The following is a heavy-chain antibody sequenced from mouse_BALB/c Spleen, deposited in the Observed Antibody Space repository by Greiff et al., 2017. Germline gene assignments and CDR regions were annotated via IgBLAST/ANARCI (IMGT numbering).Heavy chain of an antibody. CDR3: ANGSSYWYFDV. J-gene: IGHJ1*01. D-gene: IGHD1-3*01. CDR2: ISSGGST. V-gene: IGHV5-6-5*01. CDR1: GFTFSSYA. Sequence: EVHLVESGGGLVKPGGSLKLSCAASGFTFSSYAMSWVRQTPEKRLEWVASISSGGSTYYPDSVKGRFTISRDNARNILYLQMSSLRSEDTAMYYCANGSSYWYFDVWGEGTTVTVSS.